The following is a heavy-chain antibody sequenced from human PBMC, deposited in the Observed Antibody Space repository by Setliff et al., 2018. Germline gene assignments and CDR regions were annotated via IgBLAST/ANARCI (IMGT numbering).Heavy chain of an antibody. CDR1: DDSITTSAYF. V-gene: IGHV4-39*01. Sequence: SETLSLTCTVSDDSITTSAYFWGWSRQPPGKGLEWIGSLYYGGSTYSTYYNPSLKSRITISVDTSMNQFSLRPSSVTAADTAVYYCARIITMKASAADFDYWGQGTPVTVSS. CDR2: LYYGGSTYST. CDR3: ARIITMKASAADFDY. J-gene: IGHJ4*02.